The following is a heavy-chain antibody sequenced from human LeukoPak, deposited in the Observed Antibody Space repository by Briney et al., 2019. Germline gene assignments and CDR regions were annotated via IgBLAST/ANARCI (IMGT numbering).Heavy chain of an antibody. CDR2: IYSGGST. D-gene: IGHD3-10*01. Sequence: GGSLRLSCAASGFTVSSNYMSWVRQAPGKGLEWVSVIYSGGSTYYADSVKGRFTISRDNSKNTLYLQMNSLRAEDTAVYYCARSRITMVRGVISDWGQGTLVTVSS. CDR3: ARSRITMVRGVISD. V-gene: IGHV3-53*05. J-gene: IGHJ4*02. CDR1: GFTVSSNY.